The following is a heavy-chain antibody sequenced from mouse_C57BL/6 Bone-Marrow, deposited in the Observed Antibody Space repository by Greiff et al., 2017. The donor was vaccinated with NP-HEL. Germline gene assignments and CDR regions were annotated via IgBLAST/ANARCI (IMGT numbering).Heavy chain of an antibody. CDR3: TRGVLAITTVVATRYFDV. D-gene: IGHD1-1*01. J-gene: IGHJ1*03. Sequence: EVQLVESGEGLVKPGGSLKLSCAASGFTFSSYAMSWVRQTPEKRLEWVAYISSGGDYIYYADTVKGRFTISRDNARNTLYLQMSSLKSEDTAMYYCTRGVLAITTVVATRYFDVWGTGTTVTVSS. CDR1: GFTFSSYA. V-gene: IGHV5-9-1*02. CDR2: ISSGGDYI.